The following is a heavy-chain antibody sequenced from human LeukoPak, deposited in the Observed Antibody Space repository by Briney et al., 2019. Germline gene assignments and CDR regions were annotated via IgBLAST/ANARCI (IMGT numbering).Heavy chain of an antibody. CDR1: GYSFTSYY. J-gene: IGHJ3*02. Sequence: ASVKVSCKASGYSFTSYYMHWVRQAPGQGLEWMGIINPSGGSTSYAQKFQGRVTMTRDTSTSTVYMELSSLRSEDTAVYYCARSAGEAYSYGQTRDAFDIWGQGTMVTVSS. CDR2: INPSGGST. V-gene: IGHV1-46*01. CDR3: ARSAGEAYSYGQTRDAFDI. D-gene: IGHD5-18*01.